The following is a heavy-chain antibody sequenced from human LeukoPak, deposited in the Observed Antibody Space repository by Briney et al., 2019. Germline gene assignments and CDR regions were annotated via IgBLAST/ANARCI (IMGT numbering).Heavy chain of an antibody. CDR2: INPNCGGT. V-gene: IGHV1-2*02. D-gene: IGHD1-26*01. Sequence: ASVKVSRKASGYTFTGYYMHWVRQAPAQGLEWMGWINPNCGGTNNAHQFQGRVTITRDTSISTAYIELSRQRSDENAVDYCLGDLGGSYYSYYYMDVWGKGTTVTVS. CDR3: LGDLGGSYYSYYYMDV. J-gene: IGHJ6*03. CDR1: GYTFTGYY.